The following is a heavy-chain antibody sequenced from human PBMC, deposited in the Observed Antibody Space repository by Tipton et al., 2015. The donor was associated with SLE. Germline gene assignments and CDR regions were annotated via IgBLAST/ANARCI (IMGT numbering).Heavy chain of an antibody. J-gene: IGHJ4*02. D-gene: IGHD6-13*01. CDR1: GGSISSHY. CDR3: ARRRGSSWYEDYFDY. V-gene: IGHV4-59*11. Sequence: TLSLTCTVSGGSISSHYWSWIRRPPGKALEWIAYINYSGSTNYNPSLKSRVTMSVDTSKNQFSLKLSSLTAADTAVYYCARRRGSSWYEDYFDYWGQGTLVTVSS. CDR2: INYSGST.